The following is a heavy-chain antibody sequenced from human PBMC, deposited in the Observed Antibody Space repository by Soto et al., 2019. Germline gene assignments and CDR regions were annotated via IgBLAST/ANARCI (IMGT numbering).Heavy chain of an antibody. J-gene: IGHJ6*02. V-gene: IGHV1-69*01. CDR1: GGTFSSYA. D-gene: IGHD2-2*01. CDR3: ARGLGYCSSTSCLDDYYYGMDV. CDR2: IIPIFGTA. Sequence: QVQLVQSGAEVKKPGSSVKVSCKASGGTFSSYAISWVRQAPGQGLEWMGGIIPIFGTANYAQKFQGRVTITADESTSTAYMELSSLRSEDTAVYYCARGLGYCSSTSCLDDYYYGMDVWGQGTTVTGSS.